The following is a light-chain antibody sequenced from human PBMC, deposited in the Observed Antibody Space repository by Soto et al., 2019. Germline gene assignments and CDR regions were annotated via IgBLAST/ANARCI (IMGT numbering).Light chain of an antibody. J-gene: IGKJ3*01. CDR1: QSLRGNY. CDR3: HQFGSSPFS. Sequence: IVLTQSPGTLSLSPGESATLSCRASQSLRGNYFAWYQQVPGQAPRLLVYGQSVRAAGIPDRFSGSGSRTDFNLTIARVEPEDFAVYYCHQFGSSPFSFGPGTKVYIK. CDR2: GQS. V-gene: IGKV3-20*01.